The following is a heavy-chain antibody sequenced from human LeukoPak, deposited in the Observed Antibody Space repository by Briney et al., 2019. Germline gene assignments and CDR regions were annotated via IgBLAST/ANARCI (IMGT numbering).Heavy chain of an antibody. CDR1: GYTFTGYY. CDR2: INPNSGGT. J-gene: IGHJ5*02. D-gene: IGHD3-10*01. V-gene: IGHV1-2*02. Sequence: ASVKVSCKASGYTFTGYYMHWVRQAPGQGLEWMGWINPNSGGTNYAQKFQGRVTMTRDTSISTAYMELSRLRSDDTAVYYCARVRVYGSGSYFALWGQGTLVAVSS. CDR3: ARVRVYGSGSYFAL.